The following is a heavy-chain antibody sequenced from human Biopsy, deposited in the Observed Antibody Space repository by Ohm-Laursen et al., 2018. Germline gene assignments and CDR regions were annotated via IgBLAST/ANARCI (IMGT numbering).Heavy chain of an antibody. V-gene: IGHV4-31*01. Sequence: TLSLTCTVSGGSVSSGGFYWSWIRQHPGKGLEWFGYIYYSGTTSFNPSLTSLVTISVDTTKNQFSLKLNSVTAADTAVYYCAGRPYGGTRYWYFDLWGRGTLVTVSS. CDR3: AGRPYGGTRYWYFDL. CDR2: IYYSGTT. J-gene: IGHJ2*01. CDR1: GGSVSSGGFY. D-gene: IGHD4-23*01.